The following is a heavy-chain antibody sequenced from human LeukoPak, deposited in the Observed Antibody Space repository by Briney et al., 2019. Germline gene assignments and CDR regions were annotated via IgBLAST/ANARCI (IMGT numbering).Heavy chain of an antibody. Sequence: PGGSLRLSCAASGFTFSSYAMHWVRQAPGKGLEWVAVISYDGSNKYYADSVKGRFTISRDNSKNTLYLQMNSLRAEDTAVYYCARSVTFGAKTRGGVVLSNWFDPWGQGTLVTVSS. J-gene: IGHJ5*02. CDR3: ARSVTFGAKTRGGVVLSNWFDP. D-gene: IGHD2-8*02. CDR2: ISYDGSNK. CDR1: GFTFSSYA. V-gene: IGHV3-30*04.